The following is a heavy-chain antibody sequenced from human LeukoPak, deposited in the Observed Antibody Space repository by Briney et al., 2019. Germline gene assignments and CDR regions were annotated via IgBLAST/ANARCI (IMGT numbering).Heavy chain of an antibody. V-gene: IGHV1-8*03. D-gene: IGHD2-2*01. CDR3: ARRVRGDIVVVPAAMGGDYYYYYMDV. J-gene: IGHJ6*03. Sequence: ASVKVSCXASGYTFTSYDINWVRQATGQGLAWMVWMNPNSGNTGYAQKFQGRVTITRNTSISTAYMELSSLRSEDTAVYYCARRVRGDIVVVPAAMGGDYYYYYMDVWGKGTTVTVSS. CDR1: GYTFTSYD. CDR2: MNPNSGNT.